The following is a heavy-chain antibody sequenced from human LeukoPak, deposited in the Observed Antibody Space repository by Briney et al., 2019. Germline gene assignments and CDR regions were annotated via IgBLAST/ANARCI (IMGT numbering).Heavy chain of an antibody. J-gene: IGHJ4*02. CDR2: ITSGGST. D-gene: IGHD4-11*01. V-gene: IGHV3-23*01. CDR3: AKLYSNYHFDY. Sequence: GGSLRLSCAASGLTFSSYAMSWVRQAPGKGLEWVSAITSGGSTNYADSVKGRFAISRDKSKDTLYLQMNSLRAEDTAVYYCAKLYSNYHFDYWAREPWSPSPQ. CDR1: GLTFSSYA.